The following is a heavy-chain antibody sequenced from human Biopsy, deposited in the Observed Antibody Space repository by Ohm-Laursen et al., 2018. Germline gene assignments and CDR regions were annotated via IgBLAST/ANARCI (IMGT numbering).Heavy chain of an antibody. CDR3: ARGSSYGYDFDY. J-gene: IGHJ4*02. CDR2: IYYSGST. Sequence: SETLSLTCPVSDGSINSYYWNWIRQPPGKRLEWIGNIYYSGSTNFNPSLKSRVTISVDTSKNQFSLKLSSVTAAGTAVYFCARGSSYGYDFDYWGQGTLVAVSS. V-gene: IGHV4-59*01. CDR1: DGSINSYY. D-gene: IGHD5-18*01.